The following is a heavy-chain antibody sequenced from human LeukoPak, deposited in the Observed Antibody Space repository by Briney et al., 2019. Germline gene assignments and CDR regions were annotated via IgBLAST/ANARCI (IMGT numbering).Heavy chain of an antibody. V-gene: IGHV4-39*07. CDR1: GGSISSSSYY. D-gene: IGHD3-22*01. CDR3: ARDGDYDSSGYYFDDFDM. Sequence: SETLSLTCTVSGGSISSSSYYWGWIRQPPGKGLEWIGSIYYSGSTYYNPSLKSRVAISVDTSKNQFSLKLSCVTAGDTAVYYCARDGDYDSSGYYFDDFDMWGQGTMVTVSS. J-gene: IGHJ3*02. CDR2: IYYSGST.